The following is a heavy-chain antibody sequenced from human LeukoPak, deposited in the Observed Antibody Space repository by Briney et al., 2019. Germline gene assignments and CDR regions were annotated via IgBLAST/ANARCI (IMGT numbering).Heavy chain of an antibody. V-gene: IGHV3-49*04. J-gene: IGHJ3*02. CDR1: GFTFGDYA. D-gene: IGHD1-26*01. Sequence: PGGSLGLSCTASGFTFGDYAMSWVRQAPGKGLEWVGFIRSKAYGGTTEYAASVKGRFTISRDDSKSIAYLQMNSLKTEDTAVYYCTRVSGSYGLRDAFDIWGQGTMVTVSS. CDR2: IRSKAYGGTT. CDR3: TRVSGSYGLRDAFDI.